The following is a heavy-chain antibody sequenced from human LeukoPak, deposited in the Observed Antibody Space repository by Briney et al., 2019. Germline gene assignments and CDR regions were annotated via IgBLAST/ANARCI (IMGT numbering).Heavy chain of an antibody. CDR2: ISWNSGSI. CDR1: GFTFSSYA. Sequence: GGSLRLSCAASGFTFSSYAMHWVRQAPGKGLEWDSGISWNSGSIGYADSVKGRFTISRDNAKNSLYLQMNSLRAEDTALYYCAKDGYSSSWYYFDYWGQGTLVTVSS. J-gene: IGHJ4*02. D-gene: IGHD6-13*01. V-gene: IGHV3-9*01. CDR3: AKDGYSSSWYYFDY.